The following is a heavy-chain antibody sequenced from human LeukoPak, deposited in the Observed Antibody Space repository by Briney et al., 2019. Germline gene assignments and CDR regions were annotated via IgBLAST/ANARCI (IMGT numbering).Heavy chain of an antibody. D-gene: IGHD1-20*01. CDR3: AREVWNWFDP. CDR2: IYYSGST. CDR1: GGSISSYY. V-gene: IGHV4-59*01. Sequence: SETLSLTCTVSGGSISSYYWSWIRQPPGKGLEWIGYIYYSGSTNYNPSLKSRVTISVDTSENQFSLKLSSVTAADTAVYYCAREVWNWFDPWGQGTLVTVSS. J-gene: IGHJ5*02.